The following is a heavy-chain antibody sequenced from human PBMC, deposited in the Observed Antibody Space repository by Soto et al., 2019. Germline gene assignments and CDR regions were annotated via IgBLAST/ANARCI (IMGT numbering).Heavy chain of an antibody. CDR3: AGGRRHCSSTSCRGFWFDP. J-gene: IGHJ5*02. V-gene: IGHV3-7*01. CDR1: GFTFSSYW. Sequence: GGSLRLSCAASGFTFSSYWMTWVRQAPGKGLEWVANIKQDGGEKYYVDSVKGRFTISRDNAKDSLYLQMSSLRAEDTAVYYCAGGRRHCSSTSCRGFWFDPWGQGTLVTVSS. D-gene: IGHD2-2*01. CDR2: IKQDGGEK.